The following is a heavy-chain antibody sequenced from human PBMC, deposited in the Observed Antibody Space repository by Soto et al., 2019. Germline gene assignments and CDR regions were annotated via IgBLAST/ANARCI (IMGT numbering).Heavy chain of an antibody. CDR2: LYSGGST. CDR3: ARDRPGDEGDGFDI. Sequence: EVQLVETGGGLIQPGGSLRLSCAASGLIVSSNYMNWVRQAPGKGLDWVSVLYSGGSTHYAGSVKGRFIISRDNSKNTLYLQMNSLRAEDTAVYYCARDRPGDEGDGFDIWGHGTMVTVSS. D-gene: IGHD3-10*01. J-gene: IGHJ3*02. V-gene: IGHV3-53*02. CDR1: GLIVSSNY.